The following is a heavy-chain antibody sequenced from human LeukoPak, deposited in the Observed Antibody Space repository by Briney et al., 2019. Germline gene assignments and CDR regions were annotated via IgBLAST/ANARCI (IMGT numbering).Heavy chain of an antibody. J-gene: IGHJ4*02. CDR3: ARDGSESSGYYYAL. Sequence: GGSLRLSCAASGFTFSNYWMSWVRQAPGKGLEWVANIKKNGSEKYYADSVKGRFTISRDNAKNSLYLQMNSLRAEDTAVYYWARDGSESSGYYYALWGQGTLVTVSS. D-gene: IGHD3-22*01. V-gene: IGHV3-7*01. CDR2: IKKNGSEK. CDR1: GFTFSNYW.